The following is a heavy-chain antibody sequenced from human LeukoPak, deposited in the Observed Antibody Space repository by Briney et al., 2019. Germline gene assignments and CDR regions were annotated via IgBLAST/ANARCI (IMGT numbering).Heavy chain of an antibody. CDR1: GGSISSYY. J-gene: IGHJ5*02. Sequence: SETLSLTCTVSGGSISSYYWSWIRQPPGKGLEWIGRIYTSGSTNYNPSLKSRVTISVDKSKNQFSLKLSSVTAADTAVYYCARGLRYSNEVWFDPWGQGTLVTVSS. CDR3: ARGLRYSNEVWFDP. V-gene: IGHV4-4*07. D-gene: IGHD4-11*01. CDR2: IYTSGST.